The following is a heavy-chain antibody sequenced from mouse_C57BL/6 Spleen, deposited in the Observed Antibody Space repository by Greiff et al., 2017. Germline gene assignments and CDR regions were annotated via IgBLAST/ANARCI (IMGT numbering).Heavy chain of an antibody. CDR1: GYTFTSYW. J-gene: IGHJ3*01. CDR2: IDPSDSYT. Sequence: QVQLKQPGAELVMPGASVKLSCKASGYTFTSYWMHWVKQRPGQGLEWIGEIDPSDSYTNYNQKVKGKSTLTVDKSSSTAYMQLSSLTSEDSAVYYCARSELTGFFAYWGQGTLVTVSA. D-gene: IGHD4-1*01. V-gene: IGHV1-69*01. CDR3: ARSELTGFFAY.